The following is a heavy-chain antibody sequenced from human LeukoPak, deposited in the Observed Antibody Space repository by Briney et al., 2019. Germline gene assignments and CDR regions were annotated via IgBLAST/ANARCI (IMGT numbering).Heavy chain of an antibody. CDR2: IYPGDSDT. J-gene: IGHJ4*02. Sequence: LGESLKISFKGSGYSFTSYWIGWVRQMPGKGLEGMGIIYPGDSDTRYSPSFQGQVTISADKSISTAYLQWSSLKASDTAMYYCARLAYYYDSSGEGFDYWGQGTLVTVSS. D-gene: IGHD3-22*01. V-gene: IGHV5-51*01. CDR3: ARLAYYYDSSGEGFDY. CDR1: GYSFTSYW.